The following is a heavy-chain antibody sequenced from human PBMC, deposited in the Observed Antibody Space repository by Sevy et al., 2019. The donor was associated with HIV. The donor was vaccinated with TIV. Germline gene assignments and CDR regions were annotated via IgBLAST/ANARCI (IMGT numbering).Heavy chain of an antibody. CDR1: GFTFRNYE. CDR3: ARDPFDS. Sequence: GGSLRLSCVASGFTFRNYEMYWVRQTPGKGLEGISYISGSGSVTHYADSVQGRFAIFRDNAKNSLYLQMDSLRAEDTAVYYCARDPFDSWGQGTLVTVSS. J-gene: IGHJ4*02. V-gene: IGHV3-48*03. CDR2: ISGSGSVT.